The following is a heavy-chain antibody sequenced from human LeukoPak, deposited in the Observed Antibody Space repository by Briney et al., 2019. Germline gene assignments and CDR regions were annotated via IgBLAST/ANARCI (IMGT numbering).Heavy chain of an antibody. D-gene: IGHD2-2*01. J-gene: IGHJ4*01. V-gene: IGHV4-39*01. CDR1: GGSISSYY. CDR2: IYYSGST. CDR3: VAGWGIVVVPAASTCDY. Sequence: SETLSLTCTVSGGSISSYYWGWIRQPPGKGLEWIGSIYYSGSTYYNPSLKSRVTISVDTSKNQFSLKLSSVTAADTAVYYCVAGWGIVVVPAASTCDYWGQEPWSPSPQ.